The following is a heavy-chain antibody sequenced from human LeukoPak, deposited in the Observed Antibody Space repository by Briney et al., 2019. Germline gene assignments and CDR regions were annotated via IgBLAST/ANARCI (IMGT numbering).Heavy chain of an antibody. J-gene: IGHJ4*02. Sequence: ETLSLTCAVYGGSFSDYWWTWIRQAPGKGLEWVSSINSRTGSILYADSVTGRFTISRDNDKNSLYLQMNSLRVEDTAVYYCARGGYVVAPGDYWGQGTLVAVSS. CDR1: GGSFSDYW. CDR2: INSRTGSI. D-gene: IGHD3-16*01. CDR3: ARGGYVVAPGDY. V-gene: IGHV3-21*06.